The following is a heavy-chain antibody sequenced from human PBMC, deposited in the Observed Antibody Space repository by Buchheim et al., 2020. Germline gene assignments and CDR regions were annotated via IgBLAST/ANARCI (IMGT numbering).Heavy chain of an antibody. CDR3: AKDERGLRAETPSYYFDY. D-gene: IGHD3/OR15-3a*01. CDR2: ITHDGGYK. V-gene: IGHV3-30*18. J-gene: IGHJ4*02. Sequence: QVQLVESGGGVVQPGGSLRLSCAASGFAFSSYGMHWVRQAPGKGLEWVAVITHDGGYKYYTDSVKGRFTISRDDSEKAVYLQMNSLRPEDTALYYCAKDERGLRAETPSYYFDYWGQGTL. CDR1: GFAFSSYG.